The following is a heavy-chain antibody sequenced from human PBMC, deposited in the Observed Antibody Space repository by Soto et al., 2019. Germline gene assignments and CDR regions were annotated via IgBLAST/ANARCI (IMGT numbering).Heavy chain of an antibody. Sequence: ASVKVSCKTSGYSFTDYKLHWVRQAPRQGLEWMGWVDPNGGGSNSAQKFQGSVTMTWDTSITTAYLDLTRLTTNDTATYFCATWVDYGDFEGFDFWGQGTLVTVSS. CDR3: ATWVDYGDFEGFDF. D-gene: IGHD4-17*01. CDR2: VDPNGGGS. V-gene: IGHV1-2*04. J-gene: IGHJ4*02. CDR1: GYSFTDYK.